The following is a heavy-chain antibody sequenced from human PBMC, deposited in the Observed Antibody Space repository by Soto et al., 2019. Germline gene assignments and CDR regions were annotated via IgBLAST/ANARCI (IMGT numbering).Heavy chain of an antibody. V-gene: IGHV1-69*12. Sequence: QVQLVQSGAEVKKPGSSVKVSCKASGGTFSSYAISWVRQAPGQGLEWMGEIIPIFGTANYAQKFQGRVTITADESTSTAYMELSSLRSKYTAVYYCARDRGPGSGYYPYWCDPWGQGTLVTVSS. J-gene: IGHJ5*02. CDR1: GGTFSSYA. CDR3: ARDRGPGSGYYPYWCDP. CDR2: IIPIFGTA. D-gene: IGHD3-22*01.